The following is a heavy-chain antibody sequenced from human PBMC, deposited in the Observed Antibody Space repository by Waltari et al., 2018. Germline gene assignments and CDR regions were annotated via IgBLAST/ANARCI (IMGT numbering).Heavy chain of an antibody. Sequence: QVQLQESGPGLVKPSETLSLTCAVSGYSISSGYYWGWIRQPPGKGLEWIGSIYHSGSPYYDPAIRRRVTISVDPSKNQFSLKLSSVTAADTAVYYCARAAEEIAARPPYYYYMDVWGKGTTVTVSS. D-gene: IGHD6-6*01. J-gene: IGHJ6*03. CDR1: GYSISSGYY. V-gene: IGHV4-38-2*01. CDR2: IYHSGSP. CDR3: ARAAEEIAARPPYYYYMDV.